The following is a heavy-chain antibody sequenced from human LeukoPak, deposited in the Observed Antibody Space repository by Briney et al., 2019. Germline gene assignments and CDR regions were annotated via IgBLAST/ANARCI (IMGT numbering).Heavy chain of an antibody. CDR3: ARGLVVVAAYFDY. Sequence: GGSLRLSCAASGFTFSSHAMHWVRQAPGKGLEWVAVISYDGSNKYYADSVKGRFTISRDNSKNTLYLQMNSLRAEDTAVYYCARGLVVVAAYFDYWGQGTLVTVSS. J-gene: IGHJ4*02. CDR1: GFTFSSHA. V-gene: IGHV3-30-3*01. D-gene: IGHD2-15*01. CDR2: ISYDGSNK.